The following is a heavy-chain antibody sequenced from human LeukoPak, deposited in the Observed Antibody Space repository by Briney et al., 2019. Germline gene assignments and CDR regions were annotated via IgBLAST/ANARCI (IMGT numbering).Heavy chain of an antibody. CDR3: ARQMSSEVSFDP. V-gene: IGHV4-38-2*01. D-gene: IGHD3-10*01. Sequence: PSETLSLTCAVSGYSISSGYYWGWIRQPPGKGLEWIGSIYYSGSTYYNPSLKSRVTISVDTSKNQFSLKLSSVTAADTAVYYCARQMSSEVSFDPWGQGTLVTVSS. CDR2: IYYSGST. J-gene: IGHJ5*02. CDR1: GYSISSGYY.